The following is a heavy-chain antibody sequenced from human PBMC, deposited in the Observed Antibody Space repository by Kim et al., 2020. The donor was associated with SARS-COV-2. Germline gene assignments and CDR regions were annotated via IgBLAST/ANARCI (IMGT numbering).Heavy chain of an antibody. D-gene: IGHD6-19*01. CDR3: AKRKEQWQNSGIDY. V-gene: IGHV3-30*02. J-gene: IGHJ4*02. Sequence: ADSVKGRFTISRDNSKNTLYLQMNSLRAEDTAVYYCAKRKEQWQNSGIDYWGQGTLVTVSS.